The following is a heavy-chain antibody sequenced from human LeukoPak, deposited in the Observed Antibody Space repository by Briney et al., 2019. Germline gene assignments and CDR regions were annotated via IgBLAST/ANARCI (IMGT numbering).Heavy chain of an antibody. CDR1: GFTFSTFA. V-gene: IGHV3-23*01. CDR2: ISSAGDNT. Sequence: GGSLRLSCAAAGFTFSTFAMSWVRQAPGKGLEWVSFISSAGDNTYSADSVKGRFTISRDNSKNTLFLQMTSLRADDTAVYYCARDLAVSWGQGTLVTVSS. CDR3: ARDLAVS. J-gene: IGHJ4*02.